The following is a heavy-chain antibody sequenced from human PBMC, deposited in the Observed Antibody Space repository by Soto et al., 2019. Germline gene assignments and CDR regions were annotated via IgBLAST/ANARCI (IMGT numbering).Heavy chain of an antibody. J-gene: IGHJ6*02. CDR3: ARDPITIFGVVPKRPYGMDV. Sequence: SVKVSCKASGGTFSSYAISWVRQAPGQGLEWMGGIIPIFGTANYAQKFQGRVTITADESTSTAYMELSSLRSEDTAVYYCARDPITIFGVVPKRPYGMDVWGQGTTVTVSS. CDR2: IIPIFGTA. D-gene: IGHD3-3*01. CDR1: GGTFSSYA. V-gene: IGHV1-69*13.